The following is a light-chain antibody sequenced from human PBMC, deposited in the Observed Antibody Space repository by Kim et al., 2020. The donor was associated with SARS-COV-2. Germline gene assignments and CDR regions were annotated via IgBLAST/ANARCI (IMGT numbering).Light chain of an antibody. CDR2: IAY. CDR1: RSITSNY. J-gene: IGKJ5*01. Sequence: SPGERATLSCRASRSITSNYLAWYQQKPGQAPRLLIYIAYTRATGIPDRFSGSGSGTEFTLTISRLEPEEFAVYYCHQYGSSPSTFGQGTRLEIK. CDR3: HQYGSSPST. V-gene: IGKV3-20*01.